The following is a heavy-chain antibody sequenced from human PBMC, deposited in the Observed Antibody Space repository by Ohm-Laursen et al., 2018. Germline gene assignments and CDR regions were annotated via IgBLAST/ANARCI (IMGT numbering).Heavy chain of an antibody. V-gene: IGHV4-4*07. CDR1: GDSISSYY. CDR3: AGRGY. Sequence: GTLSLTCTVSGDSISSYYWSWIRQPAGKGLEWIGRIYTSGSTSYNPTLKSRVTMSVDTSKNQFSLKLSSAPAANTAVYYCAGRGYWGQGTLVTVSS. J-gene: IGHJ4*02. CDR2: IYTSGST.